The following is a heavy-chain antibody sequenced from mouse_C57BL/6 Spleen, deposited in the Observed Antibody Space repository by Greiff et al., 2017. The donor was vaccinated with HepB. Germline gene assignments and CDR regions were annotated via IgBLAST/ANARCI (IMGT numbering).Heavy chain of an antibody. V-gene: IGHV1-55*01. Sequence: QVQLQQPGAELVKPGASVRMSCKASGYTFTSYWITWVKQRPGQGLEWIGDIYPGSGSTNYNEKFKSKATLTVDTSSSTAYMQLSSLTSEASAVYYCARYSNYAMDYWGQGTSVTVSS. CDR3: ARYSNYAMDY. CDR1: GYTFTSYW. J-gene: IGHJ4*01. D-gene: IGHD2-5*01. CDR2: IYPGSGST.